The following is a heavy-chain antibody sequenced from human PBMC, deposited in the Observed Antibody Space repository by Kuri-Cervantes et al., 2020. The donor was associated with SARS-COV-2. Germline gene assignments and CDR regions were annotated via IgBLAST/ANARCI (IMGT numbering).Heavy chain of an antibody. CDR2: ISSSSSYI. V-gene: IGHV3-21*01. Sequence: GESLKISCAASGFTVSSYRMSWVRQAPGKGLEWVSSISSSSSYIYYADSVKGRFTISRDNAKNSLYLQMNSLRAEDTAVYYCAREGRIAAAGRYYYYYMDVWGKGTTVTVSS. J-gene: IGHJ6*03. D-gene: IGHD6-13*01. CDR3: AREGRIAAAGRYYYYYMDV. CDR1: GFTVSSYR.